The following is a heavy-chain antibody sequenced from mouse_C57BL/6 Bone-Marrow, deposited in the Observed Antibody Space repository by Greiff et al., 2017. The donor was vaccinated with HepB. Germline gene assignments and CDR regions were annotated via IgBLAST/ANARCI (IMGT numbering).Heavy chain of an antibody. V-gene: IGHV1-15*01. CDR1: GYTFTDYE. J-gene: IGHJ2*01. CDR3: TRYDGSSYPDY. Sequence: QVQLKQSGAELVRPGASVTLSCKASGYTFTDYEMHWVKQTPVHGLEWIGAIDPETGGTAYNQKFKGKAILTADKSSSTAYMELRSLTSEDSAVYYCTRYDGSSYPDYWGQGTTLTVSS. D-gene: IGHD1-1*01. CDR2: IDPETGGT.